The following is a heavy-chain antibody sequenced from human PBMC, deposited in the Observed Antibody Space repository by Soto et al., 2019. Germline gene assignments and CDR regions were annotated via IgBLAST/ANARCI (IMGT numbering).Heavy chain of an antibody. CDR3: ARAPQVGSYFDY. J-gene: IGHJ4*02. CDR1: GGTFSSYA. V-gene: IGHV1-69*13. D-gene: IGHD1-26*01. CDR2: IIPIFGTA. Sequence: GASVKVSCKASGGTFSSYAISWVRQAPGQGLEWMGGIIPIFGTANYAQKFQGRVTITADESTSTAYMELSSLRSEDTAVYYCARAPQVGSYFDYWRQGTLVTVSS.